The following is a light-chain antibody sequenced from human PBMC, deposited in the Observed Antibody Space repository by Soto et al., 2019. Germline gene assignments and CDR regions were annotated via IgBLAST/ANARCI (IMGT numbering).Light chain of an antibody. CDR1: SGHSSYV. CDR3: QTWGTGIQV. V-gene: IGLV4-69*01. Sequence: QPVLTQSPSASASLGASVKLTCTLSSGHSSYVIAWHQQQPEKGPRYLMKLNSDGSHSKGDGIPDRFSGSSSGAERYLTISSLQSEDEADYYCQTWGTGIQVFGGGTKLTVL. CDR2: LNSDGSH. J-gene: IGLJ3*02.